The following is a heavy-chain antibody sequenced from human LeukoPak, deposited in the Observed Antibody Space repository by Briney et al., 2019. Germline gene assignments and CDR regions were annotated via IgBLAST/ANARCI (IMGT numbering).Heavy chain of an antibody. J-gene: IGHJ6*02. V-gene: IGHV4-59*08. D-gene: IGHD6-13*01. CDR1: GGSISSYY. CDR3: ATLSGYSSSWPYYYYGMDV. Sequence: SETLSLTCTVSGGSISSYYWSWIRQPPGKGLEWIGYIYYSGSTNYNPSLKSRVTISVDTSKNQFSLKLSSVTAADTAVYCCATLSGYSSSWPYYYYGMDVWGQGTTVTVSS. CDR2: IYYSGST.